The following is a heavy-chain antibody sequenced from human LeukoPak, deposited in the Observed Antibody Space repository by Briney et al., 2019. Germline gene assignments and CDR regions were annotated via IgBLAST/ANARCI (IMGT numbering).Heavy chain of an antibody. D-gene: IGHD4-23*01. V-gene: IGHV5-51*01. Sequence: GESLKISCKGSGYSFITYWIGWVRQMPGKGLEWMGIIHPGDSDTRYSPSFQGQVTISADKSISTAYLQWSSLKASGTAIYYCATTNGGNRYYFDYWGQGTLVTVSS. CDR1: GYSFITYW. CDR2: IHPGDSDT. J-gene: IGHJ4*02. CDR3: ATTNGGNRYYFDY.